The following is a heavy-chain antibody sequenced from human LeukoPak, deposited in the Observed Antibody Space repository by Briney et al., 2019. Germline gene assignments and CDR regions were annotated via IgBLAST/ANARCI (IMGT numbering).Heavy chain of an antibody. CDR3: ASQLDPYYYYYGMDV. CDR1: GFTLSNNY. V-gene: IGHV3-53*01. J-gene: IGHJ6*02. CDR2: IYSGGST. D-gene: IGHD1-1*01. Sequence: PGGSLRLSYAASGFTLSNNYMSWVRQAPGKGLEWVSVIYSGGSTYYADSVKGRFTISRDNFKNTLYLQMNSLRAEDTAVYYCASQLDPYYYYYGMDVWGQGTTVTVSS.